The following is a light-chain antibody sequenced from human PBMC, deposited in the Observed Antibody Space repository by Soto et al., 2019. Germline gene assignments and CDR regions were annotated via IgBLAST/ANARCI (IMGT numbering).Light chain of an antibody. CDR3: QQYGSSPWT. CDR1: QSVSSSY. V-gene: IGKV3-20*01. CDR2: GAS. J-gene: IGKJ1*01. Sequence: EIVFTQSPATLSLSPGERATLSCRASQSVSSSYLAWYQQKPGQAPRLLIYGASSRATGIPDRLSGSGSGTDFTLTISRLEPEDFAVYYCQQYGSSPWTFGQGTKVDI.